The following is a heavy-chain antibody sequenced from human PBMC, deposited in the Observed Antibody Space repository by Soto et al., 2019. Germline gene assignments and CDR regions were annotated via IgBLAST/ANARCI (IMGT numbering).Heavy chain of an antibody. CDR3: ARGRTHRTVATITF. V-gene: IGHV3-21*01. Sequence: EVQLVESGGGLVKPGGSLRLSCAASGFTFSSYSMNWVRQAPGKGLEWVSSISSSSSYIYYADSVKGRFTISRDNAKNSLYLQMNSLRAEDTAVYYCARGRTHRTVATITFWGQGTLVTVSS. J-gene: IGHJ4*02. D-gene: IGHD5-12*01. CDR2: ISSSSSYI. CDR1: GFTFSSYS.